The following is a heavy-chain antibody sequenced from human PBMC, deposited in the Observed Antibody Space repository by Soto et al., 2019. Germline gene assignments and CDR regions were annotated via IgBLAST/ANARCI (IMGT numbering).Heavy chain of an antibody. Sequence: GASVKVSCKASGYTFTSYGISWVRQAPGQGLEWMGWISAYNGNTNYAQKLQGRVTMTTDTSTSTAYMELRSLRSDDTAVYYCARAWSSGYLHPGLFDYWGQGTLVTVSS. CDR1: GYTFTSYG. J-gene: IGHJ4*02. V-gene: IGHV1-18*01. CDR2: ISAYNGNT. D-gene: IGHD3-22*01. CDR3: ARAWSSGYLHPGLFDY.